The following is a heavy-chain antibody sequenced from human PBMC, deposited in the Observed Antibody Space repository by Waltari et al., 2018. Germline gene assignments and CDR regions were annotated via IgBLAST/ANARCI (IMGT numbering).Heavy chain of an antibody. Sequence: EVQLVESGGGLIQPGGSLRLSCEASGFRVSYNYMSWVRQAPGKGVEWGSVIHAGGNTYYGDSVNGRFTISRDISKNTVYLQMNSLTVEDSAMYYCARAGLGSPSQWLQLFDSWGQGTLVTVSS. J-gene: IGHJ4*02. CDR2: IHAGGNT. V-gene: IGHV3-53*01. D-gene: IGHD5-12*01. CDR3: ARAGLGSPSQWLQLFDS. CDR1: GFRVSYNY.